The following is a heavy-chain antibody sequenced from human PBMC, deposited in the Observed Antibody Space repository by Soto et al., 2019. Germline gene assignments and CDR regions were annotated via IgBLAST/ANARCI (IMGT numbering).Heavy chain of an antibody. CDR1: GYTFTSYA. Sequence: ASVKVSCKASGYTFTSYAMHWVRQAPGQRLEWMGWINAGNGNTKYSQKFQGRVTITRDTSASTAYMELSSLRSEDTAVYYCARVRGGYDLDYYYMDVWGKGTTVTVSS. CDR3: ARVRGGYDLDYYYMDV. V-gene: IGHV1-3*01. D-gene: IGHD5-12*01. J-gene: IGHJ6*03. CDR2: INAGNGNT.